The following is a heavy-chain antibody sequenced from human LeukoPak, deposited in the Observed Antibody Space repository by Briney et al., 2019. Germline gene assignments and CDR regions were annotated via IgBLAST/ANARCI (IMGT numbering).Heavy chain of an antibody. J-gene: IGHJ6*02. CDR3: AADLAQFYYYYYGMDV. CDR1: GFTFTSSA. D-gene: IGHD4-11*01. V-gene: IGHV1-58*01. CDR2: IVVGSGNT. Sequence: ASVKVSCKASGFTFTSSAVQWARQARGQRLEWIGWIVVGSGNTNYAQKFQERVTITRDMSTSTAYMELSSLRSEDTAVYYCAADLAQFYYYYYGMDVWGQGTTVTVSS.